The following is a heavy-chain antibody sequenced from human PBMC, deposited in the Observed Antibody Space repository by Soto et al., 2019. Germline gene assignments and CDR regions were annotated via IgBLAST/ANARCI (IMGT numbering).Heavy chain of an antibody. Sequence: ASVKVSCKVSGYTLTELSMHWVRQAPGKGLEWMGGFDPEDGETIYAQKFQGRVTMTEDTSTDTAYMELSSLRSEDTAVYYCATALLLWFGDDPPRARYWGQGTLVTVSS. D-gene: IGHD3-10*01. CDR3: ATALLLWFGDDPPRARY. CDR2: FDPEDGET. J-gene: IGHJ4*02. V-gene: IGHV1-24*01. CDR1: GYTLTELS.